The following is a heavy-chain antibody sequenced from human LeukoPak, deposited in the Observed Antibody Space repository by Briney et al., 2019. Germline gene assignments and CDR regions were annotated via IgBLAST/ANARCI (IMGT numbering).Heavy chain of an antibody. CDR1: GFTFSGYW. J-gene: IGHJ4*02. V-gene: IGHV3-21*01. D-gene: IGHD6-19*01. CDR2: ISSSSSYI. Sequence: TPGGSLRLSCAASGFTFSGYWMDWVRQAPGKGLEWVSSISSSSSYIYYADSVKGRFTISRDNAKNSLYLQMNSLRAEDTAVYYCASQPGEWLAFAYGYWGQGTLVTVSS. CDR3: ASQPGEWLAFAYGY.